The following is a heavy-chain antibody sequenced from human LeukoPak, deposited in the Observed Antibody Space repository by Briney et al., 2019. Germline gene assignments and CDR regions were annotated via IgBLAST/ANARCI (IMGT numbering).Heavy chain of an antibody. CDR3: ARGKETGYGRKRSYAFDI. J-gene: IGHJ3*02. CDR2: MNPNSGNT. Sequence: ASVKVSCKASGYTFTSYDINWVRQATGQGLEWMGWMNPNSGNTGYAQKFQGRVTMTRNTSISTAYMELSSLRSEDTAVYYCARGKETGYGRKRSYAFDIWGQGTMVTVSS. V-gene: IGHV1-8*01. D-gene: IGHD6-13*01. CDR1: GYTFTSYD.